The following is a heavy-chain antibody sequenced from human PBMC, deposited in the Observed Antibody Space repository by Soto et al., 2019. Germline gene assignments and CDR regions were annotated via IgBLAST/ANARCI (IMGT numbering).Heavy chain of an antibody. CDR3: ARDASYYSLWSGYYPSRNGMDV. CDR2: ISSGSSNI. CDR1: GFAFRSYN. D-gene: IGHD3-3*01. J-gene: IGHJ6*02. V-gene: IGHV3-21*06. Sequence: EVQLVESGGGLVKPGGSLTLSCGASGFAFRSYNMNWVRQAPGKGLEWVASISSGSSNIYYADSVKGRFTISRDNSRNTVYLQMNSLRADDTAVYYCARDASYYSLWSGYYPSRNGMDVWGQGTTVTVSS.